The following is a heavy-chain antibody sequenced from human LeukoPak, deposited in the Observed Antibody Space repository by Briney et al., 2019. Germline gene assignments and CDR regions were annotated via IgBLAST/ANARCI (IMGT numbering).Heavy chain of an antibody. CDR1: GYTFTGYY. V-gene: IGHV1-2*02. CDR3: ARAVAGQPYYFDY. D-gene: IGHD6-19*01. Sequence: ASVKVSCKASGYTFTGYYMHWVRQAPGQGLEWMGWINPNSGGTNYAQKLQGRVTMTRDTSISTAYMELSRLRSDDTAVYYCARAVAGQPYYFDYWGQGTLVTVSS. J-gene: IGHJ4*02. CDR2: INPNSGGT.